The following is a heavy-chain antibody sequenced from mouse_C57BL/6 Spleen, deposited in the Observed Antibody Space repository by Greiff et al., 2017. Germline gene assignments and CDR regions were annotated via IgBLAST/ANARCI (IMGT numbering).Heavy chain of an antibody. CDR3: AREKGRITTERYFDY. CDR1: GFSLTSYA. CDR2: IWTGGGT. V-gene: IGHV2-9-1*01. D-gene: IGHD1-1*01. J-gene: IGHJ2*01. Sequence: VHLVESGPGLVAPSQSLSITCTVSGFSLTSYAISWVRQPPGKGLEWLGVIWTGGGTNYNSALKSRLSISKDNSKSQVFLKMNSLQTDDTARYYCAREKGRITTERYFDYWGQGTTRTVSS.